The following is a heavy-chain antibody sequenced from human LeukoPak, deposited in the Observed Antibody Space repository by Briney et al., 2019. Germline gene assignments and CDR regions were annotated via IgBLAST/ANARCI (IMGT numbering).Heavy chain of an antibody. Sequence: GGSLRLSCAASGFTFSSYGMHWVRQAPGKGLEWVAFIRYDGSNKYYADSMKGRFTISRDNSKNTLYLQMNSLRAEDTAVYYCAKVLGELAYGDFYYFDYWGQGTLVTVSS. D-gene: IGHD4-17*01. CDR1: GFTFSSYG. V-gene: IGHV3-30*02. CDR3: AKVLGELAYGDFYYFDY. CDR2: IRYDGSNK. J-gene: IGHJ4*02.